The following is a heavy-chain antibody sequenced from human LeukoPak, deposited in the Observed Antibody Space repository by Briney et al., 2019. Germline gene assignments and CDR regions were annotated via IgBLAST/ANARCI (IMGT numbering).Heavy chain of an antibody. V-gene: IGHV3-30*02. D-gene: IGHD3-22*01. J-gene: IGHJ3*02. CDR3: AKDGVGGYYYDRMVAFDI. CDR2: IRYDGSNK. CDR1: GFTFSSHG. Sequence: GGSLRLSCAASGFTFSSHGMSWVRQAPGKGLEWVAFIRYDGSNKYYADSVKGRFNISRDNSKNTLYLQMNSLRAEDTGVYYCAKDGVGGYYYDRMVAFDIWGQGTMVTVSS.